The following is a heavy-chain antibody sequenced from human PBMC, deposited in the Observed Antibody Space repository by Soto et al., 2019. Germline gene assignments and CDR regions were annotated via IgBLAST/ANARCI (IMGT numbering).Heavy chain of an antibody. CDR3: ARERITMVRGVIYGMDV. V-gene: IGHV4-34*01. Sequence: PSETLSLTCAVYGGSFSGYYWSWIRQPPGKGLEWIGEINHGGSTNYNPSLKSRVTISVDTSKNQFSLKLSSVTAADTAVYYCARERITMVRGVIYGMDVWGQGTTVTVSS. D-gene: IGHD3-10*01. CDR1: GGSFSGYY. CDR2: INHGGST. J-gene: IGHJ6*02.